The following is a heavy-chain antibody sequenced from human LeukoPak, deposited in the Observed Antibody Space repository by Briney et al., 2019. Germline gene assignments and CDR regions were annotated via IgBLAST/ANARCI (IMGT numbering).Heavy chain of an antibody. D-gene: IGHD5-12*01. Sequence: SETLSLTCTVSGGSISSYYWSWIRQPPGEGLEWIGYIYYSGSTNYNPSLKSRATISVDTSKNQFSLKLSSVTAADTAVYYCARARPKYSGYDYWFDPWGQGTLVTVSS. CDR2: IYYSGST. CDR3: ARARPKYSGYDYWFDP. CDR1: GGSISSYY. J-gene: IGHJ5*02. V-gene: IGHV4-59*01.